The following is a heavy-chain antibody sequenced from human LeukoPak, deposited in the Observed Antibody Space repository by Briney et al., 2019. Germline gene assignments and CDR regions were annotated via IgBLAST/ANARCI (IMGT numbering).Heavy chain of an antibody. J-gene: IGHJ4*02. CDR2: INHSGST. CDR1: GGSFSGYY. V-gene: IGHV4-34*01. Sequence: SETLSLTCAVYGGSFSGYYWSWIRQPPGKGLEWIGEINHSGSTNYNPSLKSRVTISVDTSKNQFSLELSSVTAADTAVYYCVQMVRGVIYWGQGTLVTVSS. CDR3: VQMVRGVIY. D-gene: IGHD3-10*01.